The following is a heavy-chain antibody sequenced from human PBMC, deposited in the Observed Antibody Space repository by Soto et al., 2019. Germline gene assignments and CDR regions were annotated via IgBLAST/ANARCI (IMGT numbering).Heavy chain of an antibody. CDR3: VRGGPTLTIFGVVTKNNWFDP. Sequence: SETLSLTCAVYGGSFSAYYWSWSRQPPGKGLEGIGEINHSGSTNYNPSLKSRVTISVDTSKKEFSLKLSSVSAAETAVYYCVRGGPTLTIFGVVTKNNWFDPWGQGTLVTVSS. CDR1: GGSFSAYY. J-gene: IGHJ5*02. CDR2: INHSGST. V-gene: IGHV4-34*01. D-gene: IGHD3-3*01.